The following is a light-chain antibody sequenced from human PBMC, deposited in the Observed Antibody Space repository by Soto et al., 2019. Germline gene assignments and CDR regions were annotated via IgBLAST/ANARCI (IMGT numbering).Light chain of an antibody. Sequence: QAVVTQEPSLTVSPGGTVTLTCASGTGAVTSGSYPNWFQQKPGQAPRSLIYNTDKRHYSTPTRFSGSLIGGKAALTVSDVQPEDEADYYCLLYYGGAQIWVFGGGTKLTVL. J-gene: IGLJ3*02. CDR3: LLYYGGAQIWV. V-gene: IGLV7-43*01. CDR2: NTD. CDR1: TGAVTSGSY.